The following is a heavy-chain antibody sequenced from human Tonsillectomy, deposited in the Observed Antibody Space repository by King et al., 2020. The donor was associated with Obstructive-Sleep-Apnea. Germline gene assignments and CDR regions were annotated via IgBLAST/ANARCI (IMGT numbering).Heavy chain of an antibody. J-gene: IGHJ4*02. CDR1: GFTFDDYA. V-gene: IGHV3-9*01. CDR3: AKGSYDTNGYYFDY. CDR2: ISWNSGNI. D-gene: IGHD3-22*01. Sequence: VQLVESGGGLVQPGRSLRLSCAASGFTFDDYAMHWVRQAPGKGLEWISGISWNSGNIGYADSVKGRFTISRDNAKNSLYLQMNSLRAEDTAFYYCAKGSYDTNGYYFDYWGQGTLVTVSS.